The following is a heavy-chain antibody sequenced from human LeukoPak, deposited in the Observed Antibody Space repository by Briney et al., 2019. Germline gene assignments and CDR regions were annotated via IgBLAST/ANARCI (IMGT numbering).Heavy chain of an antibody. CDR2: INHSGST. D-gene: IGHD3-10*01. V-gene: IGHV4-34*01. Sequence: PSETLSLTCTVYGGSFSGYYWSWIRQPPGKGLEWIGEINHSGSTNYNPSLKSRVTISVDTSKNQFSLKLSSVTAADTAVYYCARGRRKDTMVRGVRRNWFDPWGQGTLVTVSS. CDR3: ARGRRKDTMVRGVRRNWFDP. J-gene: IGHJ5*02. CDR1: GGSFSGYY.